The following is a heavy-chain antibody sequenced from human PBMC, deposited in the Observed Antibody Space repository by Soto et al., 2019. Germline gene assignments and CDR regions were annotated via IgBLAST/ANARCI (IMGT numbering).Heavy chain of an antibody. CDR1: GGSISTYY. CDR3: ARQGEYYYDTRFDY. CDR2: IYYSGST. J-gene: IGHJ4*02. D-gene: IGHD3-22*01. V-gene: IGHV4-59*01. Sequence: SETLSLTCTVSGGSISTYYWSWIRQPPGKGLEWIGYIYYSGSTNYNPSLKSRVTISVDTSKSQFSLKLSSVTAADTAVYYCARQGEYYYDTRFDYWGQGTLVTVSS.